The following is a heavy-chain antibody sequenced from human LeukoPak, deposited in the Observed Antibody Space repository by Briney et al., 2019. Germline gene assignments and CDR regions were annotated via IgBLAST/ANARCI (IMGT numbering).Heavy chain of an antibody. CDR2: IYYSGST. CDR3: ARDAATSPEYYYGMDV. Sequence: SETLSLTCTVSGGSISSGGYCWSWIRQHPGKGLEWIGYIYYSGSTYYNPSLKSRVTISVDTSKNQFSLKLSSVTAADTAVYYCARDAATSPEYYYGMDVWGQGTTVTVSS. V-gene: IGHV4-31*03. CDR1: GGSISSGGYC. J-gene: IGHJ6*02. D-gene: IGHD6-25*01.